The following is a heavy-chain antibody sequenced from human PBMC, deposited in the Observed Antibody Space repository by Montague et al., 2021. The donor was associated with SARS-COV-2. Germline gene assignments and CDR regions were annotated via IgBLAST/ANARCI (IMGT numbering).Heavy chain of an antibody. Sequence: SETLSLTCAVSGASIVSTDCWSWVRQPPGKGLEWIGEIYDTASTNYNPSLKGRVTMSVDKFNNQVSLQLKYLTAADTAVYFCMRAGGYVNRPPVWGQGALVIVSS. CDR2: IYDTAST. CDR1: GASIVSTDC. V-gene: IGHV4-4*02. CDR3: MRAGGYVNRPPV. J-gene: IGHJ4*02. D-gene: IGHD6-19*01.